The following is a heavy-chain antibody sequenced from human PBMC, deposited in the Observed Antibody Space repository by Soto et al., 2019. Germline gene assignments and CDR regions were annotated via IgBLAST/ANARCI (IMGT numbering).Heavy chain of an antibody. Sequence: GASVKVSCKSSGYPFTSYSLHWVRQAPGQRLEWMGWIDRANGDAKYSANFQGRVTMSRDTSAGTDYMELRSLRSEDTAIYYCARPFFEEANRGSDFWGQGTMGTVSS. CDR3: ARPFFEEANRGSDF. D-gene: IGHD7-27*01. CDR1: GYPFTSYS. CDR2: IDRANGDA. V-gene: IGHV1-3*01. J-gene: IGHJ4*02.